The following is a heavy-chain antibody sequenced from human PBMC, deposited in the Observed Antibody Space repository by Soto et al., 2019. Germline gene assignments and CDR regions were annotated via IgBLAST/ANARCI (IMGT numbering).Heavy chain of an antibody. V-gene: IGHV4-31*03. D-gene: IGHD1-26*01. CDR2: IYYSGST. J-gene: IGHJ5*02. CDR1: GGSISSGGYY. CDR3: ARDKSLEPVGADNWFDP. Sequence: SETLSLTCTVSGGSISSGGYYWSWIRQHPGKGLEWIGYIYYSGSTYYNPSLKSRVTISVDTSKNQFSLKLSSVTAADTAVYYCARDKSLEPVGADNWFDPWGQGTLVTVSS.